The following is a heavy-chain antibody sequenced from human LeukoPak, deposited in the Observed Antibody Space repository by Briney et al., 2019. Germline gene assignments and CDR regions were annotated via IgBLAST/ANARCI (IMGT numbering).Heavy chain of an antibody. Sequence: GESLKISCKGSGYSFTSYWIGWVRQMPRKGLEWMGIIYPGDSDTRYSPSFQGQVTISADKSISTAYLQWSSLKASDTAMYYCARRLIYSSGYYYRNWFDPWGQGTLVTVSS. CDR3: ARRLIYSSGYYYRNWFDP. CDR1: GYSFTSYW. CDR2: IYPGDSDT. D-gene: IGHD3-22*01. V-gene: IGHV5-51*01. J-gene: IGHJ5*02.